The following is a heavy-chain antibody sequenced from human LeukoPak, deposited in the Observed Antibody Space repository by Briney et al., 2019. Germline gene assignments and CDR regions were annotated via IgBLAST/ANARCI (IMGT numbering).Heavy chain of an antibody. CDR2: MFYGGST. J-gene: IGHJ4*02. V-gene: IGHV4-39*01. Sequence: NPSETLSLTCTVSGVSISTSTHYWAWIRQPPGKGLEWIASMFYGGSTYYNASLRSRVSLSVDTSRNQFSLKLSSVTASDTAIFYCVRQGGWGGAASLIDFWGQGTLVTVSS. CDR1: GVSISTSTHY. CDR3: VRQGGWGGAASLIDF. D-gene: IGHD2-15*01.